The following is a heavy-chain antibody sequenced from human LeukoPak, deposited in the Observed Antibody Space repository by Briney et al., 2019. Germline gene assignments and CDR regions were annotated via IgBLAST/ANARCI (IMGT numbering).Heavy chain of an antibody. J-gene: IGHJ4*02. V-gene: IGHV3-11*01. CDR2: IRSGGTTV. CDR1: GFSFSDNY. Sequence: GGSLRLSWEASGFSFSDNYMTWIRQPAGKGLEWIAYIRSGGTTVYYADSVKGRFTISRDDAKNSLFLQMNSLRPEDTAVYHCATVYFRPYWGQGTLVTVSS. D-gene: IGHD2/OR15-2a*01. CDR3: ATVYFRPY.